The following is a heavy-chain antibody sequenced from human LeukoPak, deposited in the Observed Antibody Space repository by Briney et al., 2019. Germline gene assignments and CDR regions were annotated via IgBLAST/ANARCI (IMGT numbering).Heavy chain of an antibody. CDR3: AGGVEQLWSNY. Sequence: SQTLSLTCAVSGGSISSGGYSWSWIRQPPGKGLEWIGYIYHSGSTYYNPSPKSRVTISVDRSKNQFSLKLSSVTAADTAVYYCAGGVEQLWSNYWGQGTLVTVSS. V-gene: IGHV4-30-2*01. CDR1: GGSISSGGYS. CDR2: IYHSGST. J-gene: IGHJ4*02. D-gene: IGHD5-18*01.